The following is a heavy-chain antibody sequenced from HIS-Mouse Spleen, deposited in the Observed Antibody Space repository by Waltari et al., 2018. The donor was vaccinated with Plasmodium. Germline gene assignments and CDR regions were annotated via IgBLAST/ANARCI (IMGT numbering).Heavy chain of an antibody. J-gene: IGHJ4*02. CDR3: ARLGIPYVDTAMAVGY. D-gene: IGHD5-18*01. CDR1: GFTVSSNY. CDR2: NYSGGST. V-gene: IGHV3-66*01. Sequence: EVQLVESGGGLVQPGGSLRLSCAASGFTVSSNYMSWVRQAPGKGLEWVSVNYSGGSTYYADSVKGRFTISRDNSKNTLYLQMNSLRAEDTAVYYCARLGIPYVDTAMAVGYWGQGTLVTVSS.